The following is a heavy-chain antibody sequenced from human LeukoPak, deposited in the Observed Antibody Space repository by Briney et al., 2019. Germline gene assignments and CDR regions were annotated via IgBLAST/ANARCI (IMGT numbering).Heavy chain of an antibody. J-gene: IGHJ4*02. CDR1: GYTFTGYY. D-gene: IGHD3-9*01. CDR2: INPNSGGT. V-gene: IGHV1-2*06. Sequence: ASVKVSCKASGYTFTGYYMHWVRQAPGQGLEWMGRINPNSGGTNYAQNLQGRVTMTTDTSTSTAYMELRSLRSDDTAVYYCARTGRAHYFDYWGQGTLVTVSS. CDR3: ARTGRAHYFDY.